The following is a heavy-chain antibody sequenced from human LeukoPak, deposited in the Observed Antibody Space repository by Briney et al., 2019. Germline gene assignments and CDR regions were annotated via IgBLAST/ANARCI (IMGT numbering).Heavy chain of an antibody. D-gene: IGHD2-21*01. J-gene: IGHJ4*02. V-gene: IGHV3-7*01. Sequence: GGSLRLSCAASGFTFSNYWMTWVRQAPGKGLEWVASIKFDGSEKHYVDSVKGRFTISRDNAKNSLYLQMNSLRAEDTALYYCARDHTDPGLFFDSWGQGTLVTVSS. CDR3: ARDHTDPGLFFDS. CDR1: GFTFSNYW. CDR2: IKFDGSEK.